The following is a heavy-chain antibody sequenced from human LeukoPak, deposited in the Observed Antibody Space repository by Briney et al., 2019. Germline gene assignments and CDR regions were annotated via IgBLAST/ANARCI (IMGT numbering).Heavy chain of an antibody. Sequence: ASVTVSFKASGYTFTGYYMHWVRQAPGQGLEWMGWINPNSGDTNYAQKFQGRVTMTRDTSISTAYMELSRLRSDDTAVYYCARGGLYYYDLHYWGQGNLVTVSS. V-gene: IGHV1-2*02. CDR3: ARGGLYYYDLHY. CDR2: INPNSGDT. J-gene: IGHJ4*02. CDR1: GYTFTGYY. D-gene: IGHD3-22*01.